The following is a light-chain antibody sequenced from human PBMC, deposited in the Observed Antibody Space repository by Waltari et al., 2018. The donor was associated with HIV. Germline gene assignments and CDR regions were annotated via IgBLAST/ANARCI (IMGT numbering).Light chain of an antibody. J-gene: IGLJ2*01. Sequence: QSALTQPPSASGSPGQSVTISCTGTSSDIGGYNSVSWYQQHPGKAPKLMILEVNKRPAGVPYRFPGSNSGNTASLTVSGLQAEDESVYYCSSYAGSNSLVFGGGTKLTVL. CDR3: SSYAGSNSLV. V-gene: IGLV2-8*01. CDR2: EVN. CDR1: SSDIGGYNS.